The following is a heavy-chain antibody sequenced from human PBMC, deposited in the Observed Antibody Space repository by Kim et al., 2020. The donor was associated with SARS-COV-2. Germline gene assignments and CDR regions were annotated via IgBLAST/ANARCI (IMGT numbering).Heavy chain of an antibody. D-gene: IGHD6-13*01. V-gene: IGHV4-31*03. J-gene: IGHJ6*02. CDR2: IYYSGST. Sequence: SETLSLTCTVSGGSISSGGYYWSWIRQHPGKGLEWIGYIYYSGSTYYNPSLKSRVTISVDTSKNQFSLKLSSVTAADTAVYYCAGVDKAAAGTRGYYYYYGMDVWGQGTTVTVSS. CDR1: GGSISSGGYY. CDR3: AGVDKAAAGTRGYYYYYGMDV.